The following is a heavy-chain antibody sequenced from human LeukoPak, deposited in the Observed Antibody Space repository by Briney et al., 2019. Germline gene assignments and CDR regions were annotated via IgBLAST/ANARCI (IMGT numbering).Heavy chain of an antibody. CDR3: ARGLQDRGYWRNSPYYYYMDV. Sequence: SETLSLTCTVSGGSISSSSYYWGWIRQPPGKGLEWIGSIYYSGSTYYNPSLKSRVTISVDTSKNQFSLKLSSVTAADTAVYYCARGLQDRGYWRNSPYYYYMDVWGKGTTVTVSS. D-gene: IGHD6-25*01. V-gene: IGHV4-39*07. CDR1: GGSISSSSYY. J-gene: IGHJ6*03. CDR2: IYYSGST.